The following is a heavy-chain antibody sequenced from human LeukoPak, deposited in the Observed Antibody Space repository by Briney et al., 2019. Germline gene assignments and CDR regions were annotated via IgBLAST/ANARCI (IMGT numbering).Heavy chain of an antibody. CDR2: ISGSGSDT. CDR3: ARGADNYGYTFDY. Sequence: GGSLRLSCAASGFTFSGSAMHWVRQAPGKGLEWISTISGSGSDTNYADSVRGRFIISRDNSKNTLFLQMNSLRAEDTAIYYCARGADNYGYTFDYWGQGTLVTASS. CDR1: GFTFSGSA. D-gene: IGHD5-18*01. J-gene: IGHJ4*02. V-gene: IGHV3-23*01.